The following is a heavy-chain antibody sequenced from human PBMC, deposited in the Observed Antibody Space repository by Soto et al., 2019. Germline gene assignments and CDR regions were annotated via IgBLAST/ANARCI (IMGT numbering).Heavy chain of an antibody. D-gene: IGHD1-7*01. CDR3: TRSIPGTTSSDY. Sequence: EVQLVESGGGLVQPGGSLRLSCAGSGFTFSDYYIDWVRQAPGKGLEWVGRSRDKGNSYSTDYAASVKGRFTVSRDASKNSLYLRMNCLKTEDTALYYCTRSIPGTTSSDYWGQGTLVTVSS. CDR1: GFTFSDYY. V-gene: IGHV3-72*01. J-gene: IGHJ4*02. CDR2: SRDKGNSYST.